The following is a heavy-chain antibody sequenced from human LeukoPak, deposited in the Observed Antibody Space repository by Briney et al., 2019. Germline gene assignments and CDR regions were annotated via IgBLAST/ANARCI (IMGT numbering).Heavy chain of an antibody. D-gene: IGHD3/OR15-3a*01. CDR1: GFTFSRHW. Sequence: PGGSLRLSCAASGFTFSRHWMHWVRQTPGKGLLWVSYVSPDGRTTRYADSVKGRFTISRDNSKNTLYLQLNRLSAEDTAVYYCSRNGLASTYDIWGLGTMVTVSS. CDR3: SRNGLASTYDI. CDR2: VSPDGRTT. J-gene: IGHJ3*02. V-gene: IGHV3-74*01.